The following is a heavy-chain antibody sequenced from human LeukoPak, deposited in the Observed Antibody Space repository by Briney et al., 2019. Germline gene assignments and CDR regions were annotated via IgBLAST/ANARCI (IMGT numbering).Heavy chain of an antibody. J-gene: IGHJ4*02. CDR1: GFTFSSYA. D-gene: IGHD7-27*01. Sequence: GGSLRLSCAASGFTFSSYAMHWVRQAPGKGLEWVAVISYDGSNKYYADSVKGRFTISRDNAKNSLYLQMNSLRAEDTAVYYCARAGSISKFDYWGQGTLVTVSS. CDR3: ARAGSISKFDY. CDR2: ISYDGSNK. V-gene: IGHV3-30-3*01.